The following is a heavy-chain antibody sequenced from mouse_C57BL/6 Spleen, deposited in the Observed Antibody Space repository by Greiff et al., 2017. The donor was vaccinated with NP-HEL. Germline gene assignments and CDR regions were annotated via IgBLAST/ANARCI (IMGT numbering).Heavy chain of an antibody. V-gene: IGHV1-69*01. CDR3: PRTSVVAPCFDY. D-gene: IGHD1-1*01. J-gene: IGHJ2*01. Sequence: QVQLQQPGAELVMPGASVKLSCKASGYTFTSYWMHWVKQRPGQGLEWIGEIDPSDSYTNYNQKFKGKSTLTVDKSSSTAYMQLSSLTSEDSAVYYCPRTSVVAPCFDYWGQGTTLTVSS. CDR1: GYTFTSYW. CDR2: IDPSDSYT.